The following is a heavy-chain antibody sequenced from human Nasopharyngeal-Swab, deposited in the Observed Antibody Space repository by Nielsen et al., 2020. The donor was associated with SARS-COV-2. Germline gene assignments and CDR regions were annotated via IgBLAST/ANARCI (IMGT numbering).Heavy chain of an antibody. CDR2: INHSGST. Sequence: RQAPGKGLEWIAEINHSGSTNYNPSLKSRVTISVDTSKNQFSLKLSSVTAADTAVYYCARGLSGIVPSPILGLGPYYSYYYMDVWGKGTTVTVSS. V-gene: IGHV4-34*01. J-gene: IGHJ6*03. D-gene: IGHD2-2*01. CDR3: ARGLSGIVPSPILGLGPYYSYYYMDV.